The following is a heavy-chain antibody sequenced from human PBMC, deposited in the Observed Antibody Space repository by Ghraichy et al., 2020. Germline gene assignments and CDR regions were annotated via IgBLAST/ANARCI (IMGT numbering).Heavy chain of an antibody. CDR1: GFTFSNAW. CDR2: IKSKTDGGTT. Sequence: GESLNISCAASGFTFSNAWMSWVRQAPGKGLEWVGRIKSKTDGGTTDYAAPVKGRFTISRDDSKNTLYLQMNSLKTEDTAVYYCTTVVVRWSSSDYWGQGTLVTVSS. D-gene: IGHD6-6*01. CDR3: TTVVVRWSSSDY. J-gene: IGHJ4*02. V-gene: IGHV3-15*01.